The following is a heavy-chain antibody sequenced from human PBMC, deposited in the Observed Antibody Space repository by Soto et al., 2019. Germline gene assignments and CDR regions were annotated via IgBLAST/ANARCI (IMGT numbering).Heavy chain of an antibody. Sequence: VQLVESGGGLGQPGGSLRLSFAASGLKVSNFRMHWVRQAPGKGLVWVALISNDGRSTNHADSVKGRFTISRDNAKSTLYLQLNSLRAEDTAVYYCARDTAGLSYWGQGTLVTVSS. D-gene: IGHD2-21*02. CDR3: ARDTAGLSY. CDR2: ISNDGRST. J-gene: IGHJ4*02. CDR1: GLKVSNFR. V-gene: IGHV3-74*01.